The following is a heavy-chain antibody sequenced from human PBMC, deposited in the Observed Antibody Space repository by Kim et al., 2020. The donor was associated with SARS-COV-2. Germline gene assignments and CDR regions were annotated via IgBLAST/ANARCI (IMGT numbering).Heavy chain of an antibody. CDR3: AKDPASSSSWYVGVDY. V-gene: IGHV3-30*02. D-gene: IGHD6-13*01. J-gene: IGHJ4*02. Sequence: SVKGRFTISRDNSKNTLYLQMNSLRAEDTAVYYCAKDPASSSSWYVGVDYWGQGTLVTVSS.